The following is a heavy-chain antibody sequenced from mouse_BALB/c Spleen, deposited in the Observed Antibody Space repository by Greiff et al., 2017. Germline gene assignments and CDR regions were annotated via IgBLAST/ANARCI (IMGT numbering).Heavy chain of an antibody. CDR3: TRGGLLKSYYAMDY. Sequence: VQLQQSGAELVRPGASVKLSCKASGYTFTSYWINWVKQRPGQGLEWIGNIYPSDSYTNYNQKFKDKATLTVDKSSSTAYMQLSSPTSEDSAVYYCTRGGLLKSYYAMDYWGQGTSVTVSS. CDR1: GYTFTSYW. J-gene: IGHJ4*01. V-gene: IGHV1-69*02. D-gene: IGHD2-3*01. CDR2: IYPSDSYT.